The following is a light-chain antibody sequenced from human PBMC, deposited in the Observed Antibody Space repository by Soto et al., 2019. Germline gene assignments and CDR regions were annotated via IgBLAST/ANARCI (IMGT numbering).Light chain of an antibody. Sequence: QSALTQPRSVSGSPGQSVTISCTGTSSDVGGYNYVSWYQQHPGKAPKLMIFDVSKWPPGVPDRFSGSKSGNTASLTISGLQAEDEADYYCCSYAGSHSWVFGGGTKLTVL. CDR1: SSDVGGYNY. CDR3: CSYAGSHSWV. J-gene: IGLJ3*02. V-gene: IGLV2-11*01. CDR2: DVS.